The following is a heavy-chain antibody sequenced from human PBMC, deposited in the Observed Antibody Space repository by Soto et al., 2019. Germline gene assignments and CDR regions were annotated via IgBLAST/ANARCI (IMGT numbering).Heavy chain of an antibody. Sequence: EVQLLESGGGLVQAGGSLRLSCVASGFTLTAYAMNWVRQPPGKGLEWVSDMSGGMGDSTYYADSVKGRFTISRDISTNTLDMTMDSLRVEDTAVYYCANVWGLGGQGTLVAVGS. CDR1: GFTLTAYA. CDR3: ANVWGL. J-gene: IGHJ4*02. D-gene: IGHD7-27*01. CDR2: MSGGMGDST. V-gene: IGHV3-23*01.